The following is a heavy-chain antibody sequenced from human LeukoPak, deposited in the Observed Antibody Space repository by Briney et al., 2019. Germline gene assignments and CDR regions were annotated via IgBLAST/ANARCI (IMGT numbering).Heavy chain of an antibody. D-gene: IGHD3-10*01. Sequence: SVTLSLTCTVSGGSISSGDYYWRWIRQPPGKGLEGNGYIYYSGSTYYNPSLKSRVTISVDTSKNQFSLKLSSVTAADTAVYYCARDHGITMVRGTFDYWGQGTLVTVSS. CDR1: GGSISSGDYY. CDR3: ARDHGITMVRGTFDY. V-gene: IGHV4-30-4*01. J-gene: IGHJ4*02. CDR2: IYYSGST.